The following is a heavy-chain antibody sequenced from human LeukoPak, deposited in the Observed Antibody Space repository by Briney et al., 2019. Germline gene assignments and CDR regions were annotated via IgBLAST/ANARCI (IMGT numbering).Heavy chain of an antibody. J-gene: IGHJ4*02. CDR3: AGQYSGYVYQPGEAAY. D-gene: IGHD5-12*01. Sequence: GGSLRLSCAASGFTFSNAWMSWVRQAPGKGLEWVGRIKSKTDGGTTDCAAPVKGRFTISRDDSKNTLYLQMNSLRAENTAVYYCAGQYSGYVYQPGEAAYWGQGTLVTVSS. CDR2: IKSKTDGGTT. V-gene: IGHV3-15*01. CDR1: GFTFSNAW.